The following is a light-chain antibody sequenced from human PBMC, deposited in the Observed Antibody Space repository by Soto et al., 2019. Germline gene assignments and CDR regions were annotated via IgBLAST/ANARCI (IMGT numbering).Light chain of an antibody. J-gene: IGLJ1*01. CDR2: EVS. V-gene: IGLV2-14*01. CDR3: TTFTSSTTYV. CDR1: SSDVGGYNY. Sequence: QSVLTQPASVSGSPGQSITISCTGTSSDVGGYNYVCWYQHHPGKAPKLIISEVSNRPSGVSDRFSGSKSGNTASLTISGLHPQDDADYYCTTFTSSTTYVFGTGTKVTV.